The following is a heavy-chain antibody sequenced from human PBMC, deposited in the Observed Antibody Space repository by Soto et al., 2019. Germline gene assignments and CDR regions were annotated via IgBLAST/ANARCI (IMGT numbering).Heavy chain of an antibody. CDR1: GFTFSSYA. J-gene: IGHJ5*02. Sequence: PGGSLRLSCAASGFTFSSYAMSWVRQAPGKGLEWVSAISGSGGSTYYADSVKGRFTISRDNSKNTLYLQMNSLRAEDTAVYYCAKAPYSSGWSNNWFDPCGQAPLVTLSS. CDR2: ISGSGGST. V-gene: IGHV3-23*01. D-gene: IGHD6-19*01. CDR3: AKAPYSSGWSNNWFDP.